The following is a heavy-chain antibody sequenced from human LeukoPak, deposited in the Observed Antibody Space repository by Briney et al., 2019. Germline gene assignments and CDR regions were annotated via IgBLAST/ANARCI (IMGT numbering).Heavy chain of an antibody. J-gene: IGHJ4*02. CDR2: IYTSGST. CDR3: AGSPDFWWGFPSLGGGGITNDY. V-gene: IGHV4-61*02. CDR1: GGSISSGSYY. D-gene: IGHD3-3*01. Sequence: SQTLSLTCTVSGGSISSGSYYWSWIRQPAGKGLEWIGRIYTSGSTNYNPSLKSRVTISVDTSKNQFSLKLSSLTAADTAVDYCAGSPDFWWGFPSLGGGGITNDYWGQGTLVTVSS.